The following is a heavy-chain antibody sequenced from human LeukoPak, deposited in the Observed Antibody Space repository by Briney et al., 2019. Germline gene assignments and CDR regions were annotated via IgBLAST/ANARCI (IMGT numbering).Heavy chain of an antibody. CDR2: IIPIFGTA. CDR3: AREGPHAFDI. Sequence: GASVKVSCKASGGTFNNYAISWVRQAPGQGLEWMGGIIPIFGTANYAQKVQGRVTITTDESTTTAYMELSSLRSEDTAVYYCAREGPHAFDIWGQGTMVTVSS. CDR1: GGTFNNYA. D-gene: IGHD1-14*01. V-gene: IGHV1-69*05. J-gene: IGHJ3*02.